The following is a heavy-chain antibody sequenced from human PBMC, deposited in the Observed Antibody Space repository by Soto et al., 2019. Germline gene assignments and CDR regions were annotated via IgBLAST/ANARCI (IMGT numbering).Heavy chain of an antibody. J-gene: IGHJ4*02. CDR1: GFTFSSYA. CDR2: ISYDGSNK. Sequence: QVQVVESGGGVVQPGRSLRLSCAASGFTFSSYAMHWVRQAPGKGLEWVAVISYDGSNKYYADSVKGRFTISRDNSKSTLYLQMNSLRAEDTAVYYCARDIRDSGGLDYWGQGALVTVSS. CDR3: ARDIRDSGGLDY. D-gene: IGHD3-10*01. V-gene: IGHV3-30-3*01.